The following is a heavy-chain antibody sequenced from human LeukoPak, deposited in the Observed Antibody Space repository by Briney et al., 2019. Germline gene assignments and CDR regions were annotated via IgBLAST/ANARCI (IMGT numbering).Heavy chain of an antibody. CDR3: VKDRDRNLARVNFDY. V-gene: IGHV3-64D*06. J-gene: IGHJ4*02. D-gene: IGHD5-24*01. CDR1: GFTFRSYA. Sequence: GGSLRLSCSASGFTFRSYALHWVRQAPGKGLEYVSGVNSNGVSTNYADSVKGRITISRDNSNNTLHLQMSSLRGEDTAVYYCVKDRDRNLARVNFDYWGQGNLVTVSS. CDR2: VNSNGVST.